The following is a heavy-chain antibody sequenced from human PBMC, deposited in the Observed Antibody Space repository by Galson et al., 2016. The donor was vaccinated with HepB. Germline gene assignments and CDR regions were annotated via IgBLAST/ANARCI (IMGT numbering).Heavy chain of an antibody. Sequence: SLRLSCAASGFTFSSYWMHWVRQAPGKGLVWVSRIRGNGGAPSYADSVRGRFTISRDNAKNTLYLQMNSLRVEDTAVYYCARDHGGYNLMDYWGQGTLVIVSS. D-gene: IGHD5-24*01. CDR3: ARDHGGYNLMDY. CDR2: IRGNGGAP. V-gene: IGHV3-74*01. J-gene: IGHJ4*02. CDR1: GFTFSSYW.